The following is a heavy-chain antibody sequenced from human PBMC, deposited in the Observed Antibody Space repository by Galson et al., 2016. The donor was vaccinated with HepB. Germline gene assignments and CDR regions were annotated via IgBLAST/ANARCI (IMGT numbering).Heavy chain of an antibody. J-gene: IGHJ2*01. CDR3: ARRPGRGDGLAFDR. Sequence: PALVKPTQTLTLTCTLSGFSLRSNDVGVAWTRQAPGKALEWLTIIYWDGEKKYIPSLRGRLTITEDTSKNQVVLTLTNVDSLDTGTYYCARRPGRGDGLAFDRWGRGTLVTVSS. CDR1: GFSLRSNDVG. D-gene: IGHD3-3*02. V-gene: IGHV2-5*02. CDR2: IYWDGEK.